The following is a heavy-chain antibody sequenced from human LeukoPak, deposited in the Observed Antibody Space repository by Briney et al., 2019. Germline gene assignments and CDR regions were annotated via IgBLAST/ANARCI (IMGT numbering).Heavy chain of an antibody. CDR2: ISSSGSFI. CDR3: AKVYDNQLLFNWFDP. D-gene: IGHD2-2*01. CDR1: GFTFSSYS. V-gene: IGHV3-21*04. J-gene: IGHJ5*02. Sequence: PGGSLRLSCAASGFTFSSYSMNWVRQAPGKGLEWVSYISSSGSFIYYADSVKGRFTLSRDNAKNSLSLQMNSLRAEDTAVYYCAKVYDNQLLFNWFDPWGQGTLVTVSS.